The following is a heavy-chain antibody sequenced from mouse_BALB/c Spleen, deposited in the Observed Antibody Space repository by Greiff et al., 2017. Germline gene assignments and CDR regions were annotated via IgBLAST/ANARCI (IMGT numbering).Heavy chain of an antibody. CDR3: ARSSYNDSDEDYFDY. V-gene: IGHV5-17*02. J-gene: IGHJ2*01. D-gene: IGHD2-4*01. Sequence: EVKVVESGGGLVQPGGSRKLSCAASGFTFSSFGMHWVRQAPEKGLEWVAYISSGSSTIYYADTVKGRFTISRDNPKNTLFLQMTSLRSEDTAMYYCARSSYNDSDEDYFDYWGPGTTLTVSS. CDR1: GFTFSSFG. CDR2: ISSGSSTI.